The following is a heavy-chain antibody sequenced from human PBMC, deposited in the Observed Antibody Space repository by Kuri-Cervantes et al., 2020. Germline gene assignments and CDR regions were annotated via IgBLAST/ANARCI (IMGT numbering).Heavy chain of an antibody. J-gene: IGHJ5*02. Sequence: GESLKISCVVSGFTFSNAWMSWVRQAPGKGLEWVSSISSSSSYIYYADSVKGRFTISRDNAKNSLYLQMNSLRAEDTAVYYCAIREPAGIAAAYNWFDPWGQGTLVTVSS. CDR1: GFTFSNAW. V-gene: IGHV3-21*01. D-gene: IGHD6-13*01. CDR3: AIREPAGIAAAYNWFDP. CDR2: ISSSSSYI.